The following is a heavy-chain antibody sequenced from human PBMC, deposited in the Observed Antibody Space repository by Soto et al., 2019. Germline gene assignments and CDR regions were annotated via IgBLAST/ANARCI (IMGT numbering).Heavy chain of an antibody. CDR2: ISYDRSNA. D-gene: IGHD1-1*01. Sequence: GGSLRLSCAASGFTFSSYAMHWVRQDPGKGLEWVAVISYDRSNAYYADSVKGRFTISRDNSKNTLYLQMNSLRAEDTLCYCARWKAKAGRYYGMDVWGQGTTVTVSS. CDR1: GFTFSSYA. J-gene: IGHJ6*01. V-gene: IGHV3-30-3*01. CDR3: ARWKAKAGRYYGMDV.